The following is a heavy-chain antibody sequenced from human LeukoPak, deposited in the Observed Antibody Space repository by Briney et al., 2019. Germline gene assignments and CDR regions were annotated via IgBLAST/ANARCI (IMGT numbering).Heavy chain of an antibody. CDR3: ARALRSSSTHYYYYYGMDV. Sequence: PSETLSLTCTVSGGSISSYYWSWIRQTPGKGLEWIGYIYYSGSTNYNPSLKSRVTISVDTSKNQFSLKLSSVTAADTAVYYCARALRSSSTHYYYYYGMDVWGQGTTVTVSS. CDR1: GGSISSYY. D-gene: IGHD6-6*01. CDR2: IYYSGST. V-gene: IGHV4-59*01. J-gene: IGHJ6*02.